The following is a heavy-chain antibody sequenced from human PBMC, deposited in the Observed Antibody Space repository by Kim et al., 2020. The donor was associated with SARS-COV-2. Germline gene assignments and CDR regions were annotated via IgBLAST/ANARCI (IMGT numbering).Heavy chain of an antibody. CDR3: ARGSSGSSPRKAFDI. V-gene: IGHV4-59*09. D-gene: IGHD3-10*01. Sequence: SLKSRVTISVDTSKNQFSLKLSSVTAADTAVYYCARGSSGSSPRKAFDIWGQGTMVTVSS. J-gene: IGHJ3*02.